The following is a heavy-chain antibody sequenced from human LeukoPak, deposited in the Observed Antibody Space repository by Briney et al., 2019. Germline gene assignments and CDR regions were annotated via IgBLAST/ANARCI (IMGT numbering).Heavy chain of an antibody. V-gene: IGHV3-74*01. Sequence: GGSLRLSCAASGFTFTSYWMHWVRQAPGKGLVWLSRINSDGTITSYADSLEGRFTISRDNSKNTLYLQMNSLRAEDMAVYYCARAYSYGEFDYWGQGTLVTVSS. CDR2: INSDGTIT. CDR3: ARAYSYGEFDY. CDR1: GFTFTSYW. J-gene: IGHJ4*02. D-gene: IGHD5-18*01.